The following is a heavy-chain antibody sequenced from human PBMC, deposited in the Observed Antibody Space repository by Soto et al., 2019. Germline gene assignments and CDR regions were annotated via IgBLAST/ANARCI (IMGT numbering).Heavy chain of an antibody. CDR1: GYTFTSYG. V-gene: IGHV1-18*01. J-gene: IGHJ6*02. Sequence: QVQLVQSGAEVKKPGASVKVSCKASGYTFTSYGISWVRQAPGQGLEWMGWISAYNGNTNYAQKLQGRVTMTTDTSXXTADMELRRLRSDDTAVYYCAREGTIQLWSYGMDVWGQGTTVTVSS. CDR3: AREGTIQLWSYGMDV. D-gene: IGHD5-18*01. CDR2: ISAYNGNT.